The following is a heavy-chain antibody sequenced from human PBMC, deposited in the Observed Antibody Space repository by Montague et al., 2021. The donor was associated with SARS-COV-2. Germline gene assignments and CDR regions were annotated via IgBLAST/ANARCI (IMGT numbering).Heavy chain of an antibody. CDR1: GGSISSYY. V-gene: IGHV4-4*07. Sequence: SETLSLTCTVSGGSISSYYWSWIRQPAGKGLEWIGRIYTSGSTNYNPSLKSRVTMSVDTSKNQFSLKLSSVTAADTAVYYCARDPAYCSSTSCYDDAFDMWGQGTMVTVSS. J-gene: IGHJ3*02. CDR3: ARDPAYCSSTSCYDDAFDM. CDR2: IYTSGST. D-gene: IGHD2-2*01.